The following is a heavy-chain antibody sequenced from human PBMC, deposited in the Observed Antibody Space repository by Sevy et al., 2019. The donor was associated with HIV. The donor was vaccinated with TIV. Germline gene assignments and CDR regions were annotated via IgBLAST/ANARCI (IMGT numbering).Heavy chain of an antibody. CDR2: IWYDGGNK. CDR1: GFTFSSYG. CDR3: AMNYYDSSGSSFFFDY. D-gene: IGHD3-22*01. V-gene: IGHV3-33*01. J-gene: IGHJ4*02. Sequence: GGSLRLSCAASGFTFSSYGMHWVRQAPGRGLGGVAVIWYDGGNKNYADSVKGRFTISRDNSKNTLYLQMNSLRAEDTAVYYCAMNYYDSSGSSFFFDYWGQGTLVTVSS.